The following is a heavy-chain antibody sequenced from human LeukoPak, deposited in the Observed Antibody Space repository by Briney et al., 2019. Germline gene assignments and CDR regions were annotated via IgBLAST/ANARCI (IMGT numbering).Heavy chain of an antibody. CDR2: IYSGGST. J-gene: IGHJ4*02. CDR1: GFTVSSNY. CDR3: AREVVGATDY. V-gene: IGHV3-66*02. Sequence: PGGSLRLSCAASGFTVSSNYMSWVRQAPGKGLEWVSVIYSGGSTYYADSAKGRFTISRDNSKNTLYLQMNSLRAEDMAVYYCAREVVGATDYWCQGTLVTVSS. D-gene: IGHD1-26*01.